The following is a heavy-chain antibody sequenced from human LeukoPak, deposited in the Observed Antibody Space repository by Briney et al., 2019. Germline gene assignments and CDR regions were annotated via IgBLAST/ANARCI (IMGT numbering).Heavy chain of an antibody. D-gene: IGHD2-2*01. Sequence: GGSLRLSCAASGFTFSSYAMSWVHQAPGKGLEWVPAISGSGGSTYYADSVKGRFTISRDNSKNTLYLQMNSLRAEDTAVYYCAKEPPVVPAAIGEDYFDYWGQGTLVTVSS. CDR2: ISGSGGST. J-gene: IGHJ4*02. CDR3: AKEPPVVPAAIGEDYFDY. V-gene: IGHV3-23*01. CDR1: GFTFSSYA.